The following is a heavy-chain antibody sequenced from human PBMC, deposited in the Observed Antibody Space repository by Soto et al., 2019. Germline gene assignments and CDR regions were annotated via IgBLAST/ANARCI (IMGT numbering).Heavy chain of an antibody. Sequence: QVQLQESGPGLVKPSETLSLTCTVSGGSISSYYWSWIRQPPGKGLEWIGYIYYSGRTNYYPSLKSRVTISVETSKNQFSLKLSSVTAADTAVYYCARLGGYYPAFDYWGQGTLVTVSS. CDR2: IYYSGRT. CDR1: GGSISSYY. CDR3: ARLGGYYPAFDY. D-gene: IGHD3-22*01. J-gene: IGHJ4*02. V-gene: IGHV4-59*08.